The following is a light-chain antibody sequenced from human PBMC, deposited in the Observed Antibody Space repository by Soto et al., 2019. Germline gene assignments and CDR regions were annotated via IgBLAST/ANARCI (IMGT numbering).Light chain of an antibody. V-gene: IGLV1-44*01. J-gene: IGLJ1*01. CDR1: NSNIGSNT. CDR3: QSSDSSLSAFHV. CDR2: GNT. Sequence: QSVLTQPPSASGTPGQRVTISCSGSNSNIGSNTVNWYQQLPGTAPKLLILGNTKRPSGVPDRFSGSKSGSSASLAITGLQAEDEADYYCQSSDSSLSAFHVFGTGTKLTVL.